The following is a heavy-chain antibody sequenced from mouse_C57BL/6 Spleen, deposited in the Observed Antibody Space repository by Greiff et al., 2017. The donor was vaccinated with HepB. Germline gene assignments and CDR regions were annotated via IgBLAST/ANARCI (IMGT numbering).Heavy chain of an antibody. CDR2: INPNNGGT. Sequence: EVQLKQSGPELVKPGASVKMSCKASGYTFTDYNMHWVKQSHGKSLEWIGYINPNNGGTSYNQKFKGKATLAVNKSSSTAYMELRSLTSEDSAVYYCARGGYGSTYWRYFDVWGKGTTVTVAS. V-gene: IGHV1-22*01. CDR3: ARGGYGSTYWRYFDV. D-gene: IGHD1-1*01. CDR1: GYTFTDYN. J-gene: IGHJ1*03.